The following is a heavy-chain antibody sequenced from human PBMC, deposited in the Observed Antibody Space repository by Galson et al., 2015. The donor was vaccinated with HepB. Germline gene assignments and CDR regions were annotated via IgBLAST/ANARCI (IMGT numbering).Heavy chain of an antibody. CDR1: GFTFSSYS. Sequence: SLRLSCAASGFTFSSYSMNWVRQAPGKGLEWVSSISSSSSYIYYADSVKGRFTISRDNAKNSLYLQMNSLRAEDTAVYYCAREEGGGSSDYWYFDLWGRGTLVTVSS. J-gene: IGHJ2*01. CDR2: ISSSSSYI. D-gene: IGHD1-26*01. V-gene: IGHV3-21*01. CDR3: AREEGGGSSDYWYFDL.